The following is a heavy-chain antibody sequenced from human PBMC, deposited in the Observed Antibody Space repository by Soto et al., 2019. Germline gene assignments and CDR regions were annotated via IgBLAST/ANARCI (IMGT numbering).Heavy chain of an antibody. CDR2: THHSGRT. Sequence: SETLSLTCTVSGGSISSYYWSWVRQPPGKGLEWIGDTHHSGRTNYNPSLKSRVTISVDKSKNHFSLKLSSVTAADTAVYYCARSEATVLDYWGQGILVTVSS. CDR1: GGSISSYY. V-gene: IGHV4-59*12. CDR3: ARSEATVLDY. J-gene: IGHJ4*02. D-gene: IGHD4-17*01.